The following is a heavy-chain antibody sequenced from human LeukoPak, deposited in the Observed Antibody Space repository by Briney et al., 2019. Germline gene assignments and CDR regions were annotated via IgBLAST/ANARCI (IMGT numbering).Heavy chain of an antibody. D-gene: IGHD6-13*01. V-gene: IGHV1-8*01. CDR3: ARGTPYSTE. Sequence: GASVKVSFKGSGYTFTSYDINWGRQGTGQGLEWMGWMNPNSGNAGYAQKVQGGGTMTRNTAISTAYMDLRSLRSEDPAVYYCARGTPYSTEWGQGTLVTVSS. J-gene: IGHJ4*02. CDR2: MNPNSGNA. CDR1: GYTFTSYD.